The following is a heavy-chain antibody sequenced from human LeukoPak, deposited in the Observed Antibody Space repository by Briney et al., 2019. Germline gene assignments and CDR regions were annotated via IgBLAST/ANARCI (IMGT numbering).Heavy chain of an antibody. D-gene: IGHD6-6*01. Sequence: GASVKVSCMASGYTFTGYYLHWLRLAPGQRIEWPGWINPNSGGTNYAQKFQGRVTMTRDTSISTAYMELSRLRSDDTAVYYCALGATSIADDTLRLDVWGQGTTVTVSS. CDR1: GYTFTGYY. V-gene: IGHV1-2*02. CDR2: INPNSGGT. J-gene: IGHJ6*02. CDR3: ALGATSIADDTLRLDV.